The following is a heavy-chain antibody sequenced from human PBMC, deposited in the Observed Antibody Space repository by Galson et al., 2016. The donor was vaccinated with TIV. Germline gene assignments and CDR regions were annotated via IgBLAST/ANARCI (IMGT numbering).Heavy chain of an antibody. V-gene: IGHV1-18*01. CDR2: ISTYTGDT. J-gene: IGHJ2*01. Sequence: SVKVSCKASGDIFSYHYINWVRQAPGQGLEWVGRISTYTGDTNYAQRLQDRVILTTDTSTSTAYMELKSLRSDDTAVYFCARGGGNYRWYFDLWGRGTLVTVSS. CDR3: ARGGGNYRWYFDL. D-gene: IGHD1-26*01. CDR1: GDIFSYHY.